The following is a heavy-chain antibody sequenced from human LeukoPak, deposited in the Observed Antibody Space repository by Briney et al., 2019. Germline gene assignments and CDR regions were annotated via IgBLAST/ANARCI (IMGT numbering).Heavy chain of an antibody. V-gene: IGHV4-59*08. J-gene: IGHJ6*02. CDR1: GGSISSYY. D-gene: IGHD3-9*01. Sequence: SETLSLTCTVSGGSISSYYWSWIRQPPGKGLEWIGDIYYSGSTNYNPSLKSRVTISVDTSKNQFSLKLSSVTAADTAVYYCARHGGSYDILTGYYGYYYYYGMDVWGQGTTVTVSS. CDR2: IYYSGST. CDR3: ARHGGSYDILTGYYGYYYYYGMDV.